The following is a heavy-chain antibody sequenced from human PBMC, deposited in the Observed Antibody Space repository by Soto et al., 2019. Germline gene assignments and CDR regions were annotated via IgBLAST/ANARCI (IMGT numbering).Heavy chain of an antibody. V-gene: IGHV3-21*01. Sequence: GGSLRLSCAASGFTFSSYSMNWVRQAPGKGLEWVSSISSSISYIYYADSVKGRFTISRDNAKNSLYLQTNSLRAEDTAVYYCAREQSGYHGWFDPWGQGTLVTVSS. J-gene: IGHJ5*02. CDR1: GFTFSSYS. CDR2: ISSSISYI. D-gene: IGHD3-9*01. CDR3: AREQSGYHGWFDP.